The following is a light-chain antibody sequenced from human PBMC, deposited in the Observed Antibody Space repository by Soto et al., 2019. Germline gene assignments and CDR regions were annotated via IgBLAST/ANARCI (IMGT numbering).Light chain of an antibody. CDR3: QQSYSLPRT. CDR2: AAS. J-gene: IGKJ2*01. CDR1: QSISNY. V-gene: IGKV1-39*01. Sequence: DIQLTQSPSSLSASVGDSVTITCRASQSISNYLNWYQQKPGKAPKLLIYAASSLQSGVPSGFSGSGSGTEFTLTINSLQPQDFATYYCQQSYSLPRTFGQGTKLEIK.